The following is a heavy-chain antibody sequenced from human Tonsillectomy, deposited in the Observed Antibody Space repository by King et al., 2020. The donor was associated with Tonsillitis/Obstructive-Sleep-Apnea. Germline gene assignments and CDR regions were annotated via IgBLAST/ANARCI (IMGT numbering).Heavy chain of an antibody. V-gene: IGHV4-34*01. D-gene: IGHD2-15*01. J-gene: IGHJ4*02. CDR1: GGSFSGYY. CDR3: ARGVLADIVVVVAATRTFDY. Sequence: VQLQQWGAGLLKPSETLSLTCAVYGGSFSGYYWSWIRQPPGKGLEWIGEINHSGSTNYNPSLKSRVTISVDTSKNQFSLKLSCVTAADTAVYYCARGVLADIVVVVAATRTFDYWGQGTLVTVSS. CDR2: INHSGST.